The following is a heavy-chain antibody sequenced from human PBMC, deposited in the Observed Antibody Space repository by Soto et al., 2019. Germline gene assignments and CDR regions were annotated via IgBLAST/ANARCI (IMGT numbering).Heavy chain of an antibody. CDR3: ARHSGNYYNDY. D-gene: IGHD3-10*01. CDR2: IIPILGIA. Sequence: QVQLVQSGAEVKKPGSSVKVSCKASGGTFSSYTIIWVRQAPGQGLEWMGRIIPILGIANYAQKFQGRVPITADKSTSTAYMALSSLRSEDTAVYYCARHSGNYYNDYWGQGTLVTVSS. V-gene: IGHV1-69*02. J-gene: IGHJ4*02. CDR1: GGTFSSYT.